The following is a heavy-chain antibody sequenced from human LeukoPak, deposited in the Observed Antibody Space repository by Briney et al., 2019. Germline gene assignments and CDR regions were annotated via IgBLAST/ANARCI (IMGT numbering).Heavy chain of an antibody. CDR1: GGTFSRFT. CDR3: ARGSGSYGMNFDY. V-gene: IGHV1-69*13. Sequence: ASVKVSCKASGGTFSRFTISWVRQAPGQGLEWMGGIIPIFGTANYAQKFQGRVTITADESTSTAYMELSSLRSEDTAVYYCARGSGSYGMNFDYWGQGTLVTVSS. CDR2: IIPIFGTA. J-gene: IGHJ4*02. D-gene: IGHD1-26*01.